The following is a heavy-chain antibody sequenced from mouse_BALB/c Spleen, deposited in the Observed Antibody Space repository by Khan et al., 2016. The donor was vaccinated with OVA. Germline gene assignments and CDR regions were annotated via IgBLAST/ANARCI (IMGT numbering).Heavy chain of an antibody. CDR3: ARKREPDYFDY. CDR1: GFSLTSHG. V-gene: IGHV2-9*02. Sequence: VELVESGPGLVAPSQSLSITCTVSGFSLTSHGVHWVRQPPGKGLEWLGVIWAGGSTNYNSALMSRLSISKDSSKSQVFLKMNSLQTDDTAMYYCARKREPDYFDYWGQGTTLTVSS. CDR2: IWAGGST. J-gene: IGHJ2*01.